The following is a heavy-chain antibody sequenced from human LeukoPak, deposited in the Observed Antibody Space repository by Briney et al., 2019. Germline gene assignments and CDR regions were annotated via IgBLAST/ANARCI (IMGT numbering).Heavy chain of an antibody. Sequence: GGSLRLSCAASGFTFSSYAMSWVRQAPGEGLEWVSAISGSGGSTYYADSVKGRFTISRDNSKNTLYLQMNSLRAEDTAVYYCAKDRRDVLRYFDWYPPIDYWGQGTLVTVSS. D-gene: IGHD3-9*01. V-gene: IGHV3-23*01. CDR1: GFTFSSYA. CDR3: AKDRRDVLRYFDWYPPIDY. CDR2: ISGSGGST. J-gene: IGHJ4*02.